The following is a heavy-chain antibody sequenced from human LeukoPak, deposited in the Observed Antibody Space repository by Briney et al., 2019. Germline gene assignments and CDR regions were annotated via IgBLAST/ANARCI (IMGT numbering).Heavy chain of an antibody. J-gene: IGHJ4*02. Sequence: ASVKVSCKASGYTFTGYYMHWVRQAPGQGLEWMGWMNPNSGNTGYAQKFQGRVTITRNTSISTAYMELSSLRSEDTAVYYCARVRAGYYLPPDYWGQGTLVTVSS. D-gene: IGHD3-3*01. CDR3: ARVRAGYYLPPDY. CDR1: GYTFTGYY. V-gene: IGHV1-8*03. CDR2: MNPNSGNT.